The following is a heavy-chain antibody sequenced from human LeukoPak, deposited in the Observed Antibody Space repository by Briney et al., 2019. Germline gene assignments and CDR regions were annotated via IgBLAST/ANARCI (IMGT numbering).Heavy chain of an antibody. J-gene: IGHJ4*02. CDR2: MTGPADTT. CDR1: GFNFNNFA. CDR3: AKGAEIDH. V-gene: IGHV3-23*01. Sequence: PGGSLRPSCAASGFNFNNFATSWVRQAPGKGPEWLSAMTGPADTTYYAESVKGRFIISRDYSKSMVYLQMNSLRVEDTAIYYCAKGAEIDHWGQGTLVTVSS.